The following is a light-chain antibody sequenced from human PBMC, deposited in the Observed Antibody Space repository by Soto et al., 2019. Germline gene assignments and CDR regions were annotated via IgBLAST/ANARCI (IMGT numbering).Light chain of an antibody. CDR2: AAS. Sequence: DIQMTQSPTSLSASVGDRVTITCRASQGIRNFVAWYQQKPGKAPKLLIYAASTLQSGVPSRFSGSGSGTDFTLTINRLQPQYVATYSCQKYSSVPFFGPGTKVEIK. CDR3: QKYSSVPF. CDR1: QGIRNF. J-gene: IGKJ3*01. V-gene: IGKV1-27*01.